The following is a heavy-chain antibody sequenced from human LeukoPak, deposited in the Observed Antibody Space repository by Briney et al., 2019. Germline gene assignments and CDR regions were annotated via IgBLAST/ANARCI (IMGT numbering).Heavy chain of an antibody. V-gene: IGHV1-8*01. CDR1: GYTFTSYD. J-gene: IGHJ4*02. Sequence: ASVKVSCKASGYTFTSYDMNWVRQATGQGLEWMGWMNPNSGNTGYAQKFQGRVTMTMNTSISTAYMELSNLRSEDTAVYYCARVRVHPDYWGQGTLVTVSS. CDR3: ARVRVHPDY. CDR2: MNPNSGNT. D-gene: IGHD3-10*01.